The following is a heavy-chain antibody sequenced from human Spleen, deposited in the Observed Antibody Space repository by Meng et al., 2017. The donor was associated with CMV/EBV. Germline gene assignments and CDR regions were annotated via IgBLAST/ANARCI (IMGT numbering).Heavy chain of an antibody. CDR1: GFTFSRHW. J-gene: IGHJ6*02. D-gene: IGHD6-13*01. CDR2: INQDGSQK. Sequence: CAASGFTFSRHWMTWVRQAPGEGLEWVANINQDGSQKNYMDSVKGRFTISRDNAKNSLFLQMNSLRAEDTAVYYCARVAAAGRGMDVWGPGTTVTVSS. V-gene: IGHV3-7*04. CDR3: ARVAAAGRGMDV.